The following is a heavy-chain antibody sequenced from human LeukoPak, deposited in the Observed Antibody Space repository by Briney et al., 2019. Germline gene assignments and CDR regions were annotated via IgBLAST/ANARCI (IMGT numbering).Heavy chain of an antibody. CDR3: ARDLGYSSSWPIPGGY. J-gene: IGHJ4*02. D-gene: IGHD6-13*01. Sequence: PGGSLRLSCAASGFTFSSYAMHWVRQAPGKGLEYVSAISSNGGSTYYANSVKGRFTISRDNSKNTLYLQMGSLRAEDMAVYYCARDLGYSSSWPIPGGYWGQGTLVTVSS. CDR2: ISSNGGST. CDR1: GFTFSSYA. V-gene: IGHV3-64*01.